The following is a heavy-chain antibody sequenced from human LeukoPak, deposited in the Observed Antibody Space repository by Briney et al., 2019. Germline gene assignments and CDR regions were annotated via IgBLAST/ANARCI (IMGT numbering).Heavy chain of an antibody. Sequence: GGSLRLPCAASGFTYSYYWMSWVRQTPGKGLEWVANIKPDGSEKDYVDSVKGRFTISRDNAKNSLYLQMDSLRAEDTAVYYCAREDMWAFDIWGQGTMVTVSS. CDR1: GFTYSYYW. CDR3: AREDMWAFDI. J-gene: IGHJ3*02. CDR2: IKPDGSEK. D-gene: IGHD2-15*01. V-gene: IGHV3-7*01.